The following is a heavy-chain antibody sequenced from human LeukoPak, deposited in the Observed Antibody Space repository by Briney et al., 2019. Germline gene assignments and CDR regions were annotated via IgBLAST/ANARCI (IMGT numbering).Heavy chain of an antibody. CDR1: GGSISSYY. CDR3: ARRGRTAMDY. V-gene: IGHV4-34*01. Sequence: PSETLSLTCTVSGGSISSYYWSWIRQPPGKGLEWIGEINHSGSTNYNPSLKSRVTISVDTSKNQFSLKLSSVTAADTAVYYCARRGRTAMDYWGQGTLVTVSS. CDR2: INHSGST. D-gene: IGHD5-18*01. J-gene: IGHJ4*02.